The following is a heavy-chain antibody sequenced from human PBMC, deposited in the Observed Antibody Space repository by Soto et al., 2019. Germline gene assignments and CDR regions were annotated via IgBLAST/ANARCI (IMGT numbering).Heavy chain of an antibody. J-gene: IGHJ4*02. D-gene: IGHD6-6*01. CDR3: ARDRVSSPCFDY. CDR1: GFTFSDYY. V-gene: IGHV3-11*01. Sequence: PVGSLRLSCAASGFTFSDYYMSWIRQAPGKGLEWVSYISSSGSTIYYADSVKGRFTISRDNAKNSLYLQMNSLRAEDTAVYYCARDRVSSPCFDYWGQGTLVTVSS. CDR2: ISSSGSTI.